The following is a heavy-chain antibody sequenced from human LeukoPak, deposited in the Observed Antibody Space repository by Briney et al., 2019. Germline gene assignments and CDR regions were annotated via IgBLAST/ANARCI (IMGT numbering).Heavy chain of an antibody. V-gene: IGHV4-59*12. CDR2: ICYSGST. Sequence: SETLTLTCTVSGGSFSSYYWSWTRQPPGKGLEWIGYICYSGSTIYNPSLKRRVPIFVGKSKNQFLFKHIPMHSADHAVYYSGSANYIPSPKSRVTISVDTSKNQFTLKLSSVTAADTAVYYWARDSPTSQHGMGPDALDIWGQGTMVTVSS. CDR1: GGSFSSYY. J-gene: IGHJ3*02. CDR3: GSANYIPSPKSRVTISVDTSKNQFTLKLSSVTAADTAVYYWARDSPTSQHGMGPDALDI. D-gene: IGHD3-10*01.